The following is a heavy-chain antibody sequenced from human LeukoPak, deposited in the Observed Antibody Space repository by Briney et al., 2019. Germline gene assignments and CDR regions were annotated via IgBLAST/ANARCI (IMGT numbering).Heavy chain of an antibody. CDR1: GGSISSYC. CDR3: ARDAGTYYASGYYSYSFDI. Sequence: SETLSLTCTVSGGSISSYCWSWIRQPPGKGLEWVGHIYYSGSTNYNPSLKSRVTIPVDTSKNQFSLNLTSVTAADTAVYYCARDAGTYYASGYYSYSFDIWGQGTLVTVSS. CDR2: IYYSGST. V-gene: IGHV4-59*01. J-gene: IGHJ3*02. D-gene: IGHD3-22*01.